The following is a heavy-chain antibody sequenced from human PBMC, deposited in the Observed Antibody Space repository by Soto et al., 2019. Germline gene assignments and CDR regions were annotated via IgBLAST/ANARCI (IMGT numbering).Heavy chain of an antibody. Sequence: GGSLRLSCTASGFTLSSYWIHWVRQAPGKGLVWVSYINGDGTIRNYADSVKGRFAISRDNAKNTLYLQMNSLRAEDTAVYYCARSAAGGFDIWGQGKMVTVSS. CDR1: GFTLSSYW. D-gene: IGHD2-15*01. CDR3: ARSAAGGFDI. V-gene: IGHV3-74*01. J-gene: IGHJ3*02. CDR2: INGDGTIR.